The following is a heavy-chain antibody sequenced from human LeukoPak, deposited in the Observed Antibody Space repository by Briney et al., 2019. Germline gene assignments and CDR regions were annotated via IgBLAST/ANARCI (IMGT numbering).Heavy chain of an antibody. D-gene: IGHD3-10*01. CDR3: VRERERGTYFI. CDR2: INPSGGST. V-gene: IGHV1-46*01. Sequence: ASVKVSCKTSGYTFTNYYMHWVRQAPGQGLEWMGIINPSGGSTKYAQKFQGRVTMTRDTSTSTVYMELSSLRSEDSAMFYCVRERERGTYFIWGQGTLVTVSS. J-gene: IGHJ4*02. CDR1: GYTFTNYY.